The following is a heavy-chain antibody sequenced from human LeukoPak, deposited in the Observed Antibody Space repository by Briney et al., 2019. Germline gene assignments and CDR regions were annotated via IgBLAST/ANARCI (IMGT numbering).Heavy chain of an antibody. Sequence: SETLSLTCTVSGGSISSSSYYWGWIRQPPGKGLEWIGSIYYSGSTYYNPSLKSRVTISVDTSKNQFSLKLSSVTAADTAVYYCARAYYSGWYGDWFDPWGQGTLVTVSS. V-gene: IGHV4-39*07. CDR2: IYYSGST. CDR1: GGSISSSSYY. CDR3: ARAYYSGWYGDWFDP. J-gene: IGHJ5*02. D-gene: IGHD6-19*01.